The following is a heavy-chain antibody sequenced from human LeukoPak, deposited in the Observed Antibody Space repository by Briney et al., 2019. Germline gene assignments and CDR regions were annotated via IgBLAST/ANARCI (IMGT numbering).Heavy chain of an antibody. J-gene: IGHJ3*02. Sequence: PGGSQRLSCAASGFTFSSYGMHWVRQAPGKGLEWVAVIWYDGSNKYYADSVKGRFTISRDNSKNTLYLQMNSLRAEDTAVYYCARDLIGYDWADAFDIWGQGTMVTVSS. V-gene: IGHV3-33*08. D-gene: IGHD5-12*01. CDR1: GFTFSSYG. CDR3: ARDLIGYDWADAFDI. CDR2: IWYDGSNK.